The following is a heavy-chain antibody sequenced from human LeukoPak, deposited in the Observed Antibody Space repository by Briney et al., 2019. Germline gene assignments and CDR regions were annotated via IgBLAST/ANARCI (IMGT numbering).Heavy chain of an antibody. J-gene: IGHJ5*02. CDR3: VRASIAAAGP. D-gene: IGHD6-13*01. CDR1: GGSFSGYY. Sequence: PSETLSLTCAVYGGSFSGYYWSWIRQPPRKGLEWIGEINHSGSTNYNPSLKSRVTISVDTSKNQFSLKLSSVTAADTAVYYCVRASIAAAGPWGQGTLVTVSS. V-gene: IGHV4-34*01. CDR2: INHSGST.